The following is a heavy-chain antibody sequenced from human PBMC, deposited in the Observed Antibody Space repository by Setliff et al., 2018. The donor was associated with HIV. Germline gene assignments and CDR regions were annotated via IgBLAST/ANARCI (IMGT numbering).Heavy chain of an antibody. CDR1: GYTFTGYD. V-gene: IGHV1-69-2*01. J-gene: IGHJ4*02. CDR3: AREKRSSTWLYSSGGTVDY. Sequence: ASVKVSCKTSGYTFTGYDMHWVRQAPGQGLEWMGLVDPEDGEPMYAEKFQGRVTITADTSTDTAYMELSSLRSDDTAVYYCAREKRSSTWLYSSGGTVDYWGLGTLVTVSS. CDR2: VDPEDGEP. D-gene: IGHD6-25*01.